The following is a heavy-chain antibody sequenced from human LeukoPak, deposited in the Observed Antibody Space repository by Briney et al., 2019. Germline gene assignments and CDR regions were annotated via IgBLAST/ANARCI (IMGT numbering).Heavy chain of an antibody. J-gene: IGHJ4*02. V-gene: IGHV3-30*18. CDR2: ISYDGSNK. CDR1: GFTFSSYG. Sequence: PGGSLRLSCAASGFTFSSYGIHWVRQAPGKGLEWVAVISYDGSNKYYADSVKGRFTISRDNSKNTLYLQMNSLRAEDTAVYYCAKLAAAGSGYFDYWGQGTLVTVSS. CDR3: AKLAAAGSGYFDY. D-gene: IGHD6-13*01.